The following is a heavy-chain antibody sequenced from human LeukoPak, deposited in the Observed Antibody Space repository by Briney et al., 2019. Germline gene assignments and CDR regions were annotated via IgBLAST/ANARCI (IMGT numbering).Heavy chain of an antibody. V-gene: IGHV3-53*01. Sequence: GGSLRLSCAASGFTVSSNYMSWVRQAPGKGLEWVSVIYSDGSTYYMDSVKGRFTISRDNSKNKLYLQMNSLRAEDTAVYFCARVRYYDSGTYFFDYWGQGTLVTVSS. D-gene: IGHD3-10*01. CDR2: IYSDGST. CDR1: GFTVSSNY. CDR3: ARVRYYDSGTYFFDY. J-gene: IGHJ4*02.